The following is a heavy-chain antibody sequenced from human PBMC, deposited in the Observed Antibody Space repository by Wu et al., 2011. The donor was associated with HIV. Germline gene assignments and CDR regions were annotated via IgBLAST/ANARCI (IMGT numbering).Heavy chain of an antibody. D-gene: IGHD4/OR15-4a*01. J-gene: IGHJ4*02. Sequence: QVQLVQSGAELKKPGSSVRVSCKTSGGSFNNYAINWMRQAPGQGLEWMGWINPNRGGTNYAQKFQGRVTMTRDTSISTAYMELSRLRSDDTAVYYCARGMTMAFDYWGQGTLVTVSS. CDR2: INPNRGGT. CDR3: ARGMTMAFDY. CDR1: GGSFNNYA. V-gene: IGHV1-2*02.